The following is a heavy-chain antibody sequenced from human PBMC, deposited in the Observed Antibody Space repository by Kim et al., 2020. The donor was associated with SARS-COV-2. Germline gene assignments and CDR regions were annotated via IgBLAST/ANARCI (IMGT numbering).Heavy chain of an antibody. CDR3: ARDLYKAGTKTLGMDV. D-gene: IGHD3-10*01. CDR2: ISYDGGTK. V-gene: IGHV3-30-3*01. J-gene: IGHJ6*02. Sequence: GGSLRLSCAASGVSLSSFTIHWVRQAPGKGLDWVAVISYDGGTKYNADSAKGRFTIYRDNSKNTLYLQMDSLRADDTAVYYCARDLYKAGTKTLGMDVWGQGTTVTVSS. CDR1: GVSLSSFT.